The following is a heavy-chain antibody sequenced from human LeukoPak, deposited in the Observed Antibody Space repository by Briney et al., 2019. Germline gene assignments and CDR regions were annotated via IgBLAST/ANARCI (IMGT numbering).Heavy chain of an antibody. J-gene: IGHJ4*02. V-gene: IGHV4-34*01. CDR2: INHSGST. CDR1: GGSFSGYY. Sequence: SETLSLTCAVYGGSFSGYYWSWIRQPPGKGLEWIGEINHSGSTNYNPSLKSRVTISVDTSKNQFSLKLSSVTAADTAVYYCARDRQQLPLDYWGQGTLVTVSS. D-gene: IGHD6-13*01. CDR3: ARDRQQLPLDY.